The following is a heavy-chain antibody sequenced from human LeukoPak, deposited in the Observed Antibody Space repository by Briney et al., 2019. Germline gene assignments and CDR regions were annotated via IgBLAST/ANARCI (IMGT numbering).Heavy chain of an antibody. D-gene: IGHD3-10*01. Sequence: GGSLRLSCAASGFTFSSYGMHWVRQAPGKGLEWVAVIWYDGSNKYYADSVKGRFTISRDNSKNKLYLQMNSLRAEDTAVYYCARDPLSGHYGSGSYNWFDPWGQGTLVTVSS. CDR2: IWYDGSNK. V-gene: IGHV3-33*01. J-gene: IGHJ5*02. CDR1: GFTFSSYG. CDR3: ARDPLSGHYGSGSYNWFDP.